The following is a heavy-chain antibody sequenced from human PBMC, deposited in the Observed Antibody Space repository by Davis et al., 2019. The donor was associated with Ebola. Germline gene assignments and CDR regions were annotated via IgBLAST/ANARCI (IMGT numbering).Heavy chain of an antibody. J-gene: IGHJ4*02. CDR2: ISFDGTTK. D-gene: IGHD1-14*01. CDR1: GFTFSSYA. Sequence: GESLKISCAASGFTFSSYALHWVRQAPGKGLEWVGFISFDGTTKYNGDSVKGRFTISRDNSENTVYLQMNSLRPDDTAVYYCAENTPERYWGQGTLVTVSS. CDR3: AENTPERY. V-gene: IGHV3-30-3*01.